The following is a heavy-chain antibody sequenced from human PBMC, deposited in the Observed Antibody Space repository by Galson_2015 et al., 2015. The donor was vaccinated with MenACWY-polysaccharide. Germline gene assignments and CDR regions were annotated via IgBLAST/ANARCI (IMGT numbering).Heavy chain of an antibody. CDR3: ARHRSVAVAGREQGFGY. CDR1: GFTFSSYA. Sequence: SLRLSCAASGFTFSSYAMSWVRQAPGKGLEWVSIISGSGGTTYYADSVKGRFTISRDNSKDTLYLQMNSLRAADTAVYYCARHRSVAVAGREQGFGYWGQGTLVTVSS. J-gene: IGHJ4*02. V-gene: IGHV3-23*01. CDR2: ISGSGGTT. D-gene: IGHD6-19*01.